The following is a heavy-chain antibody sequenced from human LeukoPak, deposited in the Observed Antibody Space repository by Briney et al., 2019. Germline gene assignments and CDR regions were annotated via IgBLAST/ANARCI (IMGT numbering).Heavy chain of an antibody. CDR3: AKGAGDYFDY. CDR1: GFTFSSYG. J-gene: IGHJ4*02. V-gene: IGHV3-33*06. D-gene: IGHD3-10*01. Sequence: GGSLRLSCAASGFTFSSYGMHWVRQAPGKGLEWVAVIWYDGSNKYYADSVKGRFTISRDNSKNTLYLQMNSLRAEDTAVYCCAKGAGDYFDYWGQGTLVTVSS. CDR2: IWYDGSNK.